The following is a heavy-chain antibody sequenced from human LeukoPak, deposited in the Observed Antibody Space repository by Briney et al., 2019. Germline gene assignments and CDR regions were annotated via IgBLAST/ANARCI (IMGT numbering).Heavy chain of an antibody. CDR2: IYHSGST. CDR1: GGSISSSNW. J-gene: IGHJ5*02. D-gene: IGHD2-2*01. CDR3: ASRGRGYCSSTSCFLP. V-gene: IGHV4-4*02. Sequence: SETLSLTCAVSGGSISSSNWWSWVRQPPGKGLEWIGEIYHSGSTNYNPSLKSRVTISVDKSKNQYSLKLSSVTAADTAVYYCASRGRGYCSSTSCFLPWGQGTLVTVSS.